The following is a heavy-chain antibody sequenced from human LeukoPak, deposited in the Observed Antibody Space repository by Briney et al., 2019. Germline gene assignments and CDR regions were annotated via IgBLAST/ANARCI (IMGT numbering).Heavy chain of an antibody. CDR2: IIPILGIA. J-gene: IGHJ4*02. CDR1: GGTFSSYA. CDR3: ASGHVEMATIALDY. D-gene: IGHD5-24*01. V-gene: IGHV1-69*04. Sequence: SVKVSCKASGGTFSSYAISWVRQAPGQGLEWMGRIIPILGIANYAQKFQGRVTITADKSTSTAYMELSSLRSEDTAVYYCASGHVEMATIALDYWGQGTLVTVSS.